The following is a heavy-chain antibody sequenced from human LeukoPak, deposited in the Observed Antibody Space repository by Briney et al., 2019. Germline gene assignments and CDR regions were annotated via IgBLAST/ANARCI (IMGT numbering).Heavy chain of an antibody. CDR1: GFTFSSYS. Sequence: GGSLRLSCAASGFTFSSYSMNWVRQAPGKGLEWVSYISSSSSIIYYADSLKGRSTISRDNAENSLYLQMNCLRAEDTAVYYCARRGNYNYDSWGQGTLVTVSS. CDR2: ISSSSSII. V-gene: IGHV3-48*01. J-gene: IGHJ5*01. CDR3: ARRGNYNYDS. D-gene: IGHD5-24*01.